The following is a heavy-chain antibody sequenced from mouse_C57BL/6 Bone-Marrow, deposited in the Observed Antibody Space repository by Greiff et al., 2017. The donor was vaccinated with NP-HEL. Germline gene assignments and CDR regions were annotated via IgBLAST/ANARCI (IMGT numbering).Heavy chain of an antibody. V-gene: IGHV1-19*01. CDR1: GYTFTDYY. D-gene: IGHD1-1*01. CDR2: INPYNGGT. J-gene: IGHJ2*01. CDR3: AREIYYGSSYNFDY. Sequence: EVKLMESGPVLVKPGASVKMSCKASGYTFTDYYMNWVKQSHGKSLEWIGVINPYNGGTSYNQKFKGKATLTVDKSSSTAYMELNSLTSEDSAVYYCAREIYYGSSYNFDYWGQGTTLTVSS.